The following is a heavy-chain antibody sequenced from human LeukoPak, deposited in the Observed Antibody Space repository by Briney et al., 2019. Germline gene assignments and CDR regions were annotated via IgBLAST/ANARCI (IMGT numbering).Heavy chain of an antibody. J-gene: IGHJ4*02. V-gene: IGHV4-34*01. CDR1: GGSFSGYY. CDR3: ARGRIAAASTYYFDH. D-gene: IGHD6-13*01. CDR2: INHSGST. Sequence: SETLSLTCAVYGGSFSGYYWSWIRQPPGKGLEWIGEINHSGSTNYNPSLKSRVTISVDTSKNQFSLKMRSVTAADTAVYYCARGRIAAASTYYFDHWGQGSLVTVSS.